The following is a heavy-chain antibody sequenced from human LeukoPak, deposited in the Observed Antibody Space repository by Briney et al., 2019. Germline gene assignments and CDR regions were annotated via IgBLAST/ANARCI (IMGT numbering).Heavy chain of an antibody. D-gene: IGHD3-9*01. Sequence: PSETLSLTCPVSGGSITSSSYYWGWIRQPPGKGLEWIGSIYYSGTTYYNPSLKSRVTISADTSKNQFSLKLSSVTAADTAFYYRQRTAYDILTGRPDAFDIWGQGTMVTVSS. V-gene: IGHV4-39*01. CDR1: GGSITSSSYY. CDR3: QRTAYDILTGRPDAFDI. J-gene: IGHJ3*02. CDR2: IYYSGTT.